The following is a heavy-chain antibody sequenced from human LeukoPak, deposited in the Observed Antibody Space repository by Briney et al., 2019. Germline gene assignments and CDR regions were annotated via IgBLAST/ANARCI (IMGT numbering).Heavy chain of an antibody. Sequence: GGSLRLSCAASGFTFSSYSMNWVRQAPGKGLEWVSYISSSSSAIYYVDSVRGRFTISRDSAKNSVFLQMNSLRDEDTAVYYCARGGYSSGWYVGWGQGTLVTVSS. CDR2: ISSSSSAI. D-gene: IGHD6-19*01. CDR3: ARGGYSSGWYVG. V-gene: IGHV3-48*02. J-gene: IGHJ4*02. CDR1: GFTFSSYS.